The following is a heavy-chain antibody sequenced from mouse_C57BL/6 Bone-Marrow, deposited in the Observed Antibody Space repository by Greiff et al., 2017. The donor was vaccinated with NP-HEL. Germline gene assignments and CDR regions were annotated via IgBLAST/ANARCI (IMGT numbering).Heavy chain of an antibody. D-gene: IGHD1-1*01. CDR1: GFTFSDYG. V-gene: IGHV5-17*01. J-gene: IGHJ1*03. Sequence: EVKLMESGGGLVKPGGSLKLSCAASGFTFSDYGMHWVRQAPEKGLEWVAYISSGSSTIYYADTVKGRFTISRATAKNTLFLQMTSLGSEDTAMYDCARRGYGSSPHWYCDGWGTGTTVTVSS. CDR2: ISSGSSTI. CDR3: ARRGYGSSPHWYCDG.